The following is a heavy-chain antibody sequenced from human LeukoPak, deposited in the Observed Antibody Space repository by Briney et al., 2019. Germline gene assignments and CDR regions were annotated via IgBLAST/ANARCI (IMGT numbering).Heavy chain of an antibody. D-gene: IGHD5-12*01. CDR3: ARHRKGYSGYDLGFDP. CDR2: IYYSGST. CDR1: GGSISSYY. J-gene: IGHJ5*02. Sequence: PSETLSLTCTVSGGSISSYYWRWIRQPPGKGLEWIGYIYYSGSTNYNPSLKSRVTISVDTSKNQCTLTLSSVTAADTAVYYCARHRKGYSGYDLGFDPWGQGTLVTVSS. V-gene: IGHV4-59*08.